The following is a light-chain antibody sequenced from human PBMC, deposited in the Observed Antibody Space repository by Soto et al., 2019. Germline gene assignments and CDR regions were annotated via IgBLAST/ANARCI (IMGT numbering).Light chain of an antibody. J-gene: IGLJ3*02. CDR1: IGSET. CDR3: QVWDSGSDHQV. CDR2: DDT. Sequence: SSELTQPPSVSVAPGQTARVTCGGNIGSETVHWYQQKPGQAPVLVVYDDTDRPSGIPERFSGSNSGNTATLTISRVEAGDEADYYCQVWDSGSDHQVFGGGTKLTVL. V-gene: IGLV3-21*02.